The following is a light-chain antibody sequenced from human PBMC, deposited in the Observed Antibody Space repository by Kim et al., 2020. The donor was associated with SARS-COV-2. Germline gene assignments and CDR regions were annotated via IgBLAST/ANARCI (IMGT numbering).Light chain of an antibody. CDR1: QSVSSSY. Sequence: EIVLTQSPGTLSLSPGERATLSCRASQSVSSSYLAWYQQQPGQAPSLLNGGASSSATSTADRFSGSGSGADFTLTISRLSPEVVAEYYRQKNSSPPSTFGQGTRLEIK. CDR3: QKNSSPPST. V-gene: IGKV3-20*01. J-gene: IGKJ5*01. CDR2: GAS.